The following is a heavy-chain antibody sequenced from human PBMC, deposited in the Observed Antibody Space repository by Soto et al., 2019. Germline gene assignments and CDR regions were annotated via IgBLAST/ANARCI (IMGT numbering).Heavy chain of an antibody. Sequence: SVKVSCKASGFTFTNSAIQWVRQARGQRLEWIGWIVVGSGNTNYAQKFQERVTITRDLSTSTAYMELSSLRSEDTAVYYCAADYDFWSGHYNFDYWGQGTLVTVSS. CDR2: IVVGSGNT. CDR1: GFTFTNSA. CDR3: AADYDFWSGHYNFDY. J-gene: IGHJ4*02. D-gene: IGHD3-3*01. V-gene: IGHV1-58*02.